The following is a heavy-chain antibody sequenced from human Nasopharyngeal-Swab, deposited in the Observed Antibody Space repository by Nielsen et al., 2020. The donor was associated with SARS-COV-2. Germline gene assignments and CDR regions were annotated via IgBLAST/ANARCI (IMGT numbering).Heavy chain of an antibody. CDR2: INPSGGST. V-gene: IGHV1-46*01. Sequence: SVKVSCKASGYTFTSYYMHWVRQAPGQGLEWMGIINPSGGSTSYAQKFQGRVTMTRDTSTSTVYMELSSLRSEVTAVYYCARSDIAARAIDYWGQGTLVTVSS. J-gene: IGHJ4*02. D-gene: IGHD6-6*01. CDR1: GYTFTSYY. CDR3: ARSDIAARAIDY.